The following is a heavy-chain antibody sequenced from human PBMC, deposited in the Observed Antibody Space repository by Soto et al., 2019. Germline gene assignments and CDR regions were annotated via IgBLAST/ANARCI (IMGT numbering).Heavy chain of an antibody. J-gene: IGHJ4*02. D-gene: IGHD2-21*02. CDR3: AREGGGLAYYGGDCYSNHDY. CDR2: ISYDGSNK. V-gene: IGHV3-30-3*01. Sequence: QVQLVESGGGVVQPGRSLRLSCAASGFTFSSYAMHWVRQAPGKGLEWVAVISYDGSNKYYADSVKGRFTISRDNSKNPLYRQMNSLRAEDTAVYYCAREGGGLAYYGGDCYSNHDYWGQGTLVTVSS. CDR1: GFTFSSYA.